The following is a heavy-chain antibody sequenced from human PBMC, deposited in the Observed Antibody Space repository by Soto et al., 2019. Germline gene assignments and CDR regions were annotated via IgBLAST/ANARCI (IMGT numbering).Heavy chain of an antibody. CDR3: AREDCSGGSCYSYYFDY. J-gene: IGHJ4*02. CDR2: ISAYNGNT. V-gene: IGHV1-18*01. D-gene: IGHD2-15*01. CDR1: GYTFTSYG. Sequence: ASVKVSCKASGYTFTSYGISWVRQAPGQGLEWIGWISAYNGNTNYAQKLQGRVTMTTDTSTSTAYMELRSLRSDDTAVYYCAREDCSGGSCYSYYFDYWGQGTLVTVSS.